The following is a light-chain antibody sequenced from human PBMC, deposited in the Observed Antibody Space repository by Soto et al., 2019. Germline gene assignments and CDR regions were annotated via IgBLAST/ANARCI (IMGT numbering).Light chain of an antibody. CDR3: QQYNGYSWT. J-gene: IGKJ1*01. CDR1: QSISSW. V-gene: IGKV1-5*03. Sequence: DIQMTQSPSTLSASVGDRVTITCRASQSISSWLAWYQQKPGKAPKLLIYKASTLESGVPSRFRGSGSGTEITLTISSLQPDDFATYHCQQYNGYSWTFGQGTKVEIK. CDR2: KAS.